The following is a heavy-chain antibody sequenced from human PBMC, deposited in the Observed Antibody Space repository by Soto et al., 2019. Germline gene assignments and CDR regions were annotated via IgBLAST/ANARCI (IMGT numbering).Heavy chain of an antibody. Sequence: PSETLSLTCTVSGDSISTADYYWNWIRQPPGKGLEWIGYIYYSGNTYYIPSLKSRVTISVDTSKNQISLKLNSVTAADTAVYYCATGTYTTSSLFDSWGQGTLATVSS. D-gene: IGHD6-6*01. CDR1: GDSISTADYY. J-gene: IGHJ4*02. CDR2: IYYSGNT. V-gene: IGHV4-30-4*01. CDR3: ATGTYTTSSLFDS.